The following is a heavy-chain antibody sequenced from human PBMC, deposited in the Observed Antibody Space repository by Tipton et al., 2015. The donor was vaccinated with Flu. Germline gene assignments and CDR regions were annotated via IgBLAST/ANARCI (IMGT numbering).Heavy chain of an antibody. D-gene: IGHD4-17*01. CDR2: VSGDERST. J-gene: IGHJ4*02. V-gene: IGHV3-74*01. CDR1: GFSFSNYW. Sequence: SLRLSCAASGFSFSNYWMHWVRQAPGKGLVWVARVSGDERSTHYADSVKGRCTTSRDNAKTTLYLQFSSLRAEDTAVYYCVRDTRDFGDYAEVFDYWGQGTLVTVSS. CDR3: VRDTRDFGDYAEVFDY.